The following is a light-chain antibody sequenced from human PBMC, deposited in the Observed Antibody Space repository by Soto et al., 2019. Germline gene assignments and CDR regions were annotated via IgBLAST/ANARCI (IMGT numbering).Light chain of an antibody. CDR3: CSYSISRGWV. Sequence: QSALTQPASVSGSPGQPITISCTGTSSDIGTYNLVSWYQQHPGKAPKLMIYEGTKRPSGVSNRFSGSKSGNTASLTISGLQAEDEADYYCCSYSISRGWVFGGGTKLTVL. CDR1: SSDIGTYNL. V-gene: IGLV2-23*01. J-gene: IGLJ3*02. CDR2: EGT.